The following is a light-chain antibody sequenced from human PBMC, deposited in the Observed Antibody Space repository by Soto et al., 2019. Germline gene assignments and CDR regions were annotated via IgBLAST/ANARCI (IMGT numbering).Light chain of an antibody. CDR2: AAS. V-gene: IGKV1-39*01. Sequence: DIQMTQSPSSLSASVGDRVTITCRASQSISSYLNWYQQKPGKAPKLLIYAASSLQSGVPSRFSGSGSGTDXTLTISSLQPEDFATYYCQQSYSTPRTFGQGTKVDIK. CDR3: QQSYSTPRT. J-gene: IGKJ1*01. CDR1: QSISSY.